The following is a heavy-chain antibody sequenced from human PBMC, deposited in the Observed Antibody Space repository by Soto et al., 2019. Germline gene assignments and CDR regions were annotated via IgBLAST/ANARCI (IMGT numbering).Heavy chain of an antibody. J-gene: IGHJ4*02. V-gene: IGHV3-7*05. Sequence: EVQLVESGGGLVQPGGSLRLSCAASGFTFRDYWMTWVRQAPGKGLECVANIKTDGSEKYYVDPVKGRFIISRDNAKNSLYLQMNSLRAEDTAVYYCASSMGRGGNDYWGQGTLVTVSS. CDR1: GFTFRDYW. D-gene: IGHD3-10*01. CDR2: IKTDGSEK. CDR3: ASSMGRGGNDY.